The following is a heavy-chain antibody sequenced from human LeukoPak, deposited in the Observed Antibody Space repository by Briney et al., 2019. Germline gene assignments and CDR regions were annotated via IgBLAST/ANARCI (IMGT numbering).Heavy chain of an antibody. CDR1: GYTFTGYY. CDR3: ARGVYGDLNWFDP. CDR2: INPNSGGT. J-gene: IGHJ5*02. D-gene: IGHD4-17*01. Sequence: ASVKVSCKASGYTFTGYYMHWVRQAPGQGLEWMGWINPNSGGTNYAQKFQGWVTMTRDTSISTAYMELSRLRSDDTAVYYCARGVYGDLNWFDPWGQGTLVTVSS. V-gene: IGHV1-2*04.